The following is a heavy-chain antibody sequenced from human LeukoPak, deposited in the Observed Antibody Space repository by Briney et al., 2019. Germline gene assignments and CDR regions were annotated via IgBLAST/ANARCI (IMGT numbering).Heavy chain of an antibody. D-gene: IGHD3-22*01. Sequence: PSETLSLTCTVSNDSINSGTSFWSWIRQPAGKGLEWIGRIYSTGSTSYNPSLRSRVTISIDTSQNQFYLRLTSVTAADTAVYYCARFSQYSDSTYHDLDYWGQGTLVSVSS. V-gene: IGHV4-61*10. CDR3: ARFSQYSDSTYHDLDY. CDR2: IYSTGST. J-gene: IGHJ4*02. CDR1: NDSINSGTSF.